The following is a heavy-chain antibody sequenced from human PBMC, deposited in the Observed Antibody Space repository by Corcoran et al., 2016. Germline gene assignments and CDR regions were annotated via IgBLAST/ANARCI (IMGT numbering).Heavy chain of an antibody. CDR2: IYWDDDK. CDR1: GFSLSTSGVG. J-gene: IGHJ2*01. V-gene: IGHV2-5*02. CDR3: AHSPALKGGGYSYDHWYFDR. Sequence: QITLKESGPTLVKPTQTLTLTCTFSGFSLSTSGVGVGWIRQPPGKALEWLALIYWDDDKRYSPSLKSRLTITKDTSKNQVVLTMTNMDPVDTATYDCAHSPALKGGGYSYDHWYFDRWGRGTLVTVAS. D-gene: IGHD5-18*01.